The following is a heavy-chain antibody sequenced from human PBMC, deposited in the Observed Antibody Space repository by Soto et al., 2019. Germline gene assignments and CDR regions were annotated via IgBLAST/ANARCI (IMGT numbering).Heavy chain of an antibody. CDR2: IWYDGSNK. D-gene: IGHD2-2*02. Sequence: QVQLVESGGGVVQPGRSLRLSCAASGFTFSSYGMHWVRQAPGRGLEWVAVIWYDGSNKYYADSVKGRFTIARDNSKNTQYQHMNSLRAEDTDVYYCARARCSSTSCYTGWFDPWGQGTLVTVSS. V-gene: IGHV3-33*01. CDR3: ARARCSSTSCYTGWFDP. CDR1: GFTFSSYG. J-gene: IGHJ5*02.